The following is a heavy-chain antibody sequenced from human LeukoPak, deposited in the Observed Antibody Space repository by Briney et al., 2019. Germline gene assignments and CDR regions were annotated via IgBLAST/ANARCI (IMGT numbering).Heavy chain of an antibody. CDR1: GFSISSSSYY. CDR3: ARHGDSSSWYLTPFDY. CDR2: IYYSGST. D-gene: IGHD6-13*01. V-gene: IGHV4-39*01. J-gene: IGHJ4*02. Sequence: SETLSLTCTVSGFSISSSSYYWGWIRQPPGKGLEWVGSIYYSGSTYYNPSLKSRVTISVDTSKNQFSLKLSSVTAADTAVYYCARHGDSSSWYLTPFDYWGQGTLVTVSS.